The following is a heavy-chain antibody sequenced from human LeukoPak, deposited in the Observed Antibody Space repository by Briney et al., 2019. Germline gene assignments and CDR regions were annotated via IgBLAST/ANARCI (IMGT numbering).Heavy chain of an antibody. V-gene: IGHV3-43D*04. D-gene: IGHD6-25*01. CDR3: AKSSSEGYYMDV. CDR1: GFTFDDYG. CDR2: ISWDGGST. Sequence: GGSLRLSCAASGFTFDDYGMHWVRQAPGKGLEWVSLISWDGGSTYYADSVKGRFTLSRDNSKNSLYLQMNSLRAEDTALYYCAKSSSEGYYMDVWGKETTVTVSS. J-gene: IGHJ6*03.